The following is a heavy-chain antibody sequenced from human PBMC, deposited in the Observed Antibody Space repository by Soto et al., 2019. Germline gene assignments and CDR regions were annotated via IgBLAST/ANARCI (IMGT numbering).Heavy chain of an antibody. J-gene: IGHJ6*02. CDR3: AKGPGVTHYYYYGMDV. Sequence: EVQLVESGGGLVQPGRSLRLSCAASGFTFDDYAMHWVRQAPGKGLEWVSGISWNSGSIGYADSVKGRFTISRDNAKNSLYLQMNSLRAEDTALYYCAKGPGVTHYYYYGMDVWGQGTTVTVS. V-gene: IGHV3-9*01. CDR2: ISWNSGSI. CDR1: GFTFDDYA. D-gene: IGHD4-4*01.